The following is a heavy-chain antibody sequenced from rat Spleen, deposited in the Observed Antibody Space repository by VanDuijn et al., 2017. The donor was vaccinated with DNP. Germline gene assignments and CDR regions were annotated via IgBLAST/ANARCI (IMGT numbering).Heavy chain of an antibody. V-gene: IGHV5-58*01. Sequence: EVQLVETGGGLVQPGRSLKLSCVVSGFTFSNYWMYWIRQAPGKGLEWVASINIDGGKTYYPDSVKGRFTSSRDNAENTVYLQMISLRSEDTATYYGAKDTYDGNYYYYYAMDAWGQGTSVTVSS. J-gene: IGHJ4*01. CDR2: INIDGGKT. D-gene: IGHD1-12*02. CDR1: GFTFSNYW. CDR3: AKDTYDGNYYYYYAMDA.